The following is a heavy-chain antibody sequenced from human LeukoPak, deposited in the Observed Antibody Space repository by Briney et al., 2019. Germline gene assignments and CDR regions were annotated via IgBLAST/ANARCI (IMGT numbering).Heavy chain of an antibody. D-gene: IGHD6-13*01. Sequence: SETLSLTCTVSGYSISSGYYWGWIRQSPGKGLEWMGSIYHSGSTYYNPSLKSRVTMSVDTSKKQFSLNLSSVTAADTAVYYCASGGYGYSSSWYEGYNWFDPWGQGTLVTVSS. CDR3: ASGGYGYSSSWYEGYNWFDP. CDR1: GYSISSGYY. J-gene: IGHJ5*02. CDR2: IYHSGST. V-gene: IGHV4-38-2*02.